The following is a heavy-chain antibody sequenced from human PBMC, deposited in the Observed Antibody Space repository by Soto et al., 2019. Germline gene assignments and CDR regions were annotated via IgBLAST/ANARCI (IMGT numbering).Heavy chain of an antibody. CDR2: FHNSGNP. CDR1: GDSISSYY. D-gene: IGHD3-10*01. J-gene: IGHJ4*02. Sequence: LTCTVSGDSISSYYWSWIRQPPGKGLEWIGYFHNSGNPKYSSSLKSRVTISVDMSEKQSSLILTSVTAADTALYYCARPQGSGSYSPFDYWGQGTLVTVSS. CDR3: ARPQGSGSYSPFDY. V-gene: IGHV4-59*01.